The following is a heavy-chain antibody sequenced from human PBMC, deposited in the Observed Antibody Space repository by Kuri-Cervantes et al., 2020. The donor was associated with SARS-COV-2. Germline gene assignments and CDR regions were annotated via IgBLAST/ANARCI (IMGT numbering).Heavy chain of an antibody. CDR2: IRWDGGST. Sequence: LSLTCSASGFTFSDYYMSWIRKAPGTGLEWVSLIRWDGGSTYYADSVKGRFTIFRDNSKNSLSLQLNSLRAKDTALYYCAKNLYAMDHRERAFDIWGQGTMVTVSS. CDR3: AKNLYAMDHRERAFDI. D-gene: IGHD5-18*01. J-gene: IGHJ3*02. CDR1: GFTFSDYY. V-gene: IGHV3-43D*04.